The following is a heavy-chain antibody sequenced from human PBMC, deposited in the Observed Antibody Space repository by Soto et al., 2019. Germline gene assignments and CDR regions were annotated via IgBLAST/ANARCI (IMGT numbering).Heavy chain of an antibody. CDR1: GFTFSSYS. D-gene: IGHD2-2*01. CDR2: ISSSSSYI. J-gene: IGHJ4*02. V-gene: IGHV3-21*01. CDR3: ARETISIVVVPAAIDY. Sequence: EVQLVESGGGLVKPGGSLRLSCAASGFTFSSYSMNWVRQAPGKGLEWVSSISSSSSYIYYADSVKGRFTISRDNAKNSLYLQMNSLRAEDTAVYYCARETISIVVVPAAIDYWGQGTLVTVSS.